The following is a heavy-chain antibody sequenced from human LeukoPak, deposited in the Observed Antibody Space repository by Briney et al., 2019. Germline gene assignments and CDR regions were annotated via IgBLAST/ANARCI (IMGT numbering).Heavy chain of an antibody. CDR3: ARFAYRGGHCWYYFDY. V-gene: IGHV4-59*13. J-gene: IGHJ4*02. CDR2: IYSSGST. Sequence: SETLSLTCTVSSDSISGYYWSWIRQPPGKGLEWLGYIYSSGSTNYNPSLNSRVTISVDTSKNQFSLKLSSVTAADTAVYYCARFAYRGGHCWYYFDYWGQGTLVTVSS. CDR1: SDSISGYY. D-gene: IGHD2-21*02.